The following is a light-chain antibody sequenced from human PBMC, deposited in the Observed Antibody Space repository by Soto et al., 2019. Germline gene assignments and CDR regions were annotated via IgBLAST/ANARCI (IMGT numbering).Light chain of an antibody. CDR2: DAS. J-gene: IGKJ1*01. V-gene: IGKV1-5*01. Sequence: DIQMTQSPSTLSASVGDRVTITCRASQSISSWLAWYQQKPGKAPKLLIYDASSLESGVPSRFSGSGSGTEFTLTISSLQPDDFATYYCQQYNSYPWTCGQGTKVVIK. CDR1: QSISSW. CDR3: QQYNSYPWT.